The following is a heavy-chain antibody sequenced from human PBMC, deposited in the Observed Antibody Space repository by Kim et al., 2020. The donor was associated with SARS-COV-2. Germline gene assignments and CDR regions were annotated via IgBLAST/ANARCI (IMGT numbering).Heavy chain of an antibody. J-gene: IGHJ6*02. D-gene: IGHD3-10*01. CDR1: GFTFSDYY. Sequence: GGSLRLSCAASGFTFSDYYMSWIRRAPGKGLEWVSYISSSGSTIYYADSVKGRFTISMDNAKNSLYLQMNSLRAEDTAVYYCARMLWFGELLYHYYYGMDVWGQGTTVTVSS. CDR3: ARMLWFGELLYHYYYGMDV. CDR2: ISSSGSTI. V-gene: IGHV3-11*01.